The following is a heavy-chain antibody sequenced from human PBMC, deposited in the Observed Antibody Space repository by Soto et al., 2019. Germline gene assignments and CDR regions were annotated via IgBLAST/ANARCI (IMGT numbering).Heavy chain of an antibody. J-gene: IGHJ5*02. V-gene: IGHV1-18*01. Sequence: ASVKVSCKASGYTFTSYGISWVRQAPGQGLEWMGWIIAYIGNTNYAQKFQGRVTITTDKSTSTAYMELSSLRSEDTAVYYCARWWSGSRQGFDPWGQGTLVTVSS. CDR1: GYTFTSYG. CDR3: ARWWSGSRQGFDP. D-gene: IGHD3-3*01. CDR2: IIAYIGNT.